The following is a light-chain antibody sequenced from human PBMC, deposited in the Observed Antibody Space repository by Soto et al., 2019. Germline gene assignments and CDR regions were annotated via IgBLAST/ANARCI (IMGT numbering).Light chain of an antibody. CDR3: HSYDSSLSGWV. V-gene: IGLV1-40*01. CDR1: SSNIGAGFD. CDR2: RYT. J-gene: IGLJ3*02. Sequence: QLVLTQPPSVSGAPGQRVTISCTGSSSNIGAGFDLHWYQQLPGTAPKVLIYRYTNRPSGVPDRFSGSKSGTSASLDITGLQAEDEADYYCHSYDSSLSGWVFGGGTKLTVL.